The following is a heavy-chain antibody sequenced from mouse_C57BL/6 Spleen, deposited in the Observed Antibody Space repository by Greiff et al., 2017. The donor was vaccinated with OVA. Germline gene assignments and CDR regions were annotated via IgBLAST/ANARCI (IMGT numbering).Heavy chain of an antibody. V-gene: IGHV1-74*01. CDR3: ARWGDYSPMDY. Sequence: QVQLQQPGAELVKPGASVKVSCKASGYTFTSYWMHWVKQRPGQGLEWIGRIHPSDSETHYNQKFKDKATLTVDKSSSTAYMQLSSLTSEDSAVYYCARWGDYSPMDYWGQGTSVTVSS. J-gene: IGHJ4*01. CDR2: IHPSDSET. D-gene: IGHD2-13*01. CDR1: GYTFTSYW.